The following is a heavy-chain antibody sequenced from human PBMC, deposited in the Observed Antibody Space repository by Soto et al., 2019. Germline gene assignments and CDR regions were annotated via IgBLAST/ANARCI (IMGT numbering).Heavy chain of an antibody. J-gene: IGHJ3*02. CDR2: IKQDGSEK. CDR1: GFTFSSYW. D-gene: IGHD2-15*01. V-gene: IGHV3-7*01. Sequence: LGGALRLSCAASGFTFSSYWMSWVRQAPGKGLEWVANIKQDGSEKYYVDSVKGRFTISRDNAKNSLYLQMNSLRAEDTAVYYCARDALVVAANRDAFDIWGQGTMVTVS. CDR3: ARDALVVAANRDAFDI.